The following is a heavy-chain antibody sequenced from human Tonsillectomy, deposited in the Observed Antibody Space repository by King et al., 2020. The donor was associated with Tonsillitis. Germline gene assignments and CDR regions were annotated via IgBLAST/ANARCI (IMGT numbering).Heavy chain of an antibody. V-gene: IGHV3-30*04. J-gene: IGHJ6*02. Sequence: VQLVESGGGVVQPGRSLRLSCAASGFAFSTYTLHWVRQAPGKGLEWVAVISFDGSNKYCADSVKGRFTISRDNSKNTLYLQMNSLRSEDTAVYFCASLTGYHPGDNYYGLDVWGQGTTVTVSS. CDR2: ISFDGSNK. CDR3: ASLTGYHPGDNYYGLDV. D-gene: IGHD3-9*01. CDR1: GFAFSTYT.